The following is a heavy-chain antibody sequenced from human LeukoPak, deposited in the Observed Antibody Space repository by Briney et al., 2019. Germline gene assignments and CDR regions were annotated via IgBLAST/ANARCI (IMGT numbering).Heavy chain of an antibody. J-gene: IGHJ4*02. CDR2: ISSSGSTI. D-gene: IGHD3-22*01. CDR1: GFTFSDYY. CDR3: ARYQYYYDSSGYSHRDFDY. V-gene: IGHV3-11*01. Sequence: GGSLRLSCAASGFTFSDYYMSWIRQAPGKGLEWVSYISSSGSTIYYADSVKGRFTISRDNAKNSLYLQMNSLRAEDTAVYYCARYQYYYDSSGYSHRDFDYWGQGTLVTVSS.